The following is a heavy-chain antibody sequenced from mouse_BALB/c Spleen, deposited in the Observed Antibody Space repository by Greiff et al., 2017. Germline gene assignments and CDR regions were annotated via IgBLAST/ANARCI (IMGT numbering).Heavy chain of an antibody. J-gene: IGHJ2*01. Sequence: EVQLVESGGGLVKLGGSLKLSCAASGFTFSSYYMSWVRQTPEKRLELVAAINSNGGSTYYPDTVKGRFTISRDNAKNTLYLQMSSLKSEDTALYYCARGGSSLDYWGQGTTLTVSS. CDR1: GFTFSSYY. CDR3: ARGGSSLDY. CDR2: INSNGGST. D-gene: IGHD1-1*01. V-gene: IGHV5-6-2*01.